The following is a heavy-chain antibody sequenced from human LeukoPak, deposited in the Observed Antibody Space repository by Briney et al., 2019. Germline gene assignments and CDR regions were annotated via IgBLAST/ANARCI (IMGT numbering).Heavy chain of an antibody. CDR2: INPNSGGT. D-gene: IGHD3-22*01. CDR1: GYTFTGYY. J-gene: IGHJ4*02. V-gene: IGHV1-2*04. CDR3: ARGGYYNTSGPDY. Sequence: ASVTVSCTASGYTFTGYYMHWVRQAPGQGLEWMGWINPNSGGTNYAQKFQAWVTMTRDTSISTAYMELRRLRSDDTAVYYCARGGYYNTSGPDYWGQGTLVTVSS.